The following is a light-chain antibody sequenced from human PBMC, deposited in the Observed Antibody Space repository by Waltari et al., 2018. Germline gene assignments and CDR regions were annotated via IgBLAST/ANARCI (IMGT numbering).Light chain of an antibody. J-gene: IGKJ2*01. CDR1: QSLDHFNGKKY. V-gene: IGKV2-28*01. CDR3: MQSRQTPYT. CDR2: MGS. Sequence: EIVMTQSPLSLSVTPGEPASIPCRFSQSLDHFNGKKYVDWYLQKPGQSPHRLIYMGSNRASGVPDRFRGFASDTDFILKISRVETEDVGVYYCMQSRQTPYTFGQGTKLEIK.